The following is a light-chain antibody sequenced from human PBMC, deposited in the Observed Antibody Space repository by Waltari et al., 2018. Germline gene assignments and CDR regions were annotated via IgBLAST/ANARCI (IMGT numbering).Light chain of an antibody. V-gene: IGKV1-39*01. Sequence: IQMTQSPSSLSASVGDKVTITCRAGQTINKYLNWYQQKPGKAPRVLIYSASTLQCGVPSSVSGGGSGTDYTLTISSLQPEDYGPDFCQQSYSLPWTFGQGTKVEIE. J-gene: IGKJ1*01. CDR2: SAS. CDR1: QTINKY. CDR3: QQSYSLPWT.